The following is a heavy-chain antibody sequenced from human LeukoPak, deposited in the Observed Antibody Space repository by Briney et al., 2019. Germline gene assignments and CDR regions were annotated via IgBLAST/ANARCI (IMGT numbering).Heavy chain of an antibody. V-gene: IGHV1-2*03. D-gene: IGHD6-13*01. CDR2: INPNSGGT. CDR1: GYTFTGYY. CDR3: ARDPTAAGPEDSFDY. J-gene: IGHJ4*02. Sequence: LGASVKVSCKASGYTFTGYYMHWVRQAPGQGLEWMGWINPNSGGTNYAQKFQGRVTMTRDTSISTAYMELSRLRSDDTAVYYCARDPTAAGPEDSFDYRGQGTLVTVSS.